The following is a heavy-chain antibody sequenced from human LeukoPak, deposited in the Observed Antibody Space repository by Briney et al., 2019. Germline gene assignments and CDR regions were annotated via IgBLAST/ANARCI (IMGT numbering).Heavy chain of an antibody. J-gene: IGHJ4*02. V-gene: IGHV4-34*01. Sequence: PSETLSLTCAVYGGSFSGYYWSWIRQSPGEGLEWIGEINHSGSTNYNPSLKSRVTISVDTSKNQFSLRLSSVTAADTAVYYCARVLGYSSNSYVGRYFNFWSQGTLVTVSS. CDR2: INHSGST. CDR3: ARVLGYSSNSYVGRYFNF. CDR1: GGSFSGYY. D-gene: IGHD6-13*01.